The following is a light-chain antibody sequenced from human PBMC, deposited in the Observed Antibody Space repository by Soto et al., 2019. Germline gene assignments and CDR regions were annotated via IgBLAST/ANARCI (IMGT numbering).Light chain of an antibody. V-gene: IGLV1-47*01. CDR2: RND. Sequence: QSVLTQPPSASGTPGQRVTISCSGSSSNIESNYVYWYQQLPGSAPKLLIYRNDQRPSGVPDRFSGSKYGTSASLAISGLRSEDEADYYCAAWDDSLSALVFGGGTKLTVL. CDR3: AAWDDSLSALV. J-gene: IGLJ3*02. CDR1: SSNIESNY.